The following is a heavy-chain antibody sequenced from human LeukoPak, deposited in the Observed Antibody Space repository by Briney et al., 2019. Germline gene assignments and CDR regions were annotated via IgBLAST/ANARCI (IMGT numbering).Heavy chain of an antibody. CDR2: IKQDGSEK. CDR3: ARESEFHYDSSGYFDY. J-gene: IGHJ4*02. D-gene: IGHD3-22*01. V-gene: IGHV3-7*01. CDR1: GFTFSSYW. Sequence: GGSLRLSCAASGFTFSSYWMSWVRQAPGKGLEWVANIKQDGSEKYYVDSVKGRFTISRDNAKNSLYLQMNSLRAEDTAVYYCARESEFHYDSSGYFDYWGQGTLVTVSS.